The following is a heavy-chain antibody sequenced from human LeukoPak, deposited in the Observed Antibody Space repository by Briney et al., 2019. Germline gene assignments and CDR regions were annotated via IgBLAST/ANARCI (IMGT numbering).Heavy chain of an antibody. V-gene: IGHV4-39*01. J-gene: IGHJ3*02. Sequence: SETLSLTCTVSGGSISSSSYYWGWIRQPPGKGLEWIGTIYYTGSTYYNPSLNSRVTISVDTSKNQFSLKVRSVTAADTAVYFCARLTGEPAFDIWGQGTMVIVSS. D-gene: IGHD7-27*01. CDR1: GGSISSSSYY. CDR2: IYYTGST. CDR3: ARLTGEPAFDI.